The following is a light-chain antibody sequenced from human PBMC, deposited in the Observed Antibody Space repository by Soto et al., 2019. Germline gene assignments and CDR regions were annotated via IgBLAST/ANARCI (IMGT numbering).Light chain of an antibody. J-gene: IGLJ1*01. CDR3: NSYTSSSTHV. CDR1: SSDVGGYNY. V-gene: IGLV2-14*01. CDR2: DVS. Sequence: QSALTQPASVSASPGQSITISCTETSSDVGGYNYVSWYQQHPGKAPKLMIYDVSNRPSGVSDRFSGSKSGNTASLTISGLQAEDEADYYCNSYTSSSTHVFGTGTKVTVL.